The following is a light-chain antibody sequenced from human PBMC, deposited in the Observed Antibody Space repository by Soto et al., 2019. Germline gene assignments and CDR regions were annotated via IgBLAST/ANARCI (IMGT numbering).Light chain of an antibody. CDR3: HSYDSSMRAVV. CDR1: SSNIGAGYD. J-gene: IGLJ2*01. CDR2: GNS. V-gene: IGLV1-40*01. Sequence: QSVLTQPPSVSGAPGQRVTISCTGSSSNIGAGYDVHWYQQLPGTAPKLLIYGNSNRPSGVPDRFSGSKSGTSASLAITGLQVEDEADYDRHSYDSSMRAVVFGGGTKLTVL.